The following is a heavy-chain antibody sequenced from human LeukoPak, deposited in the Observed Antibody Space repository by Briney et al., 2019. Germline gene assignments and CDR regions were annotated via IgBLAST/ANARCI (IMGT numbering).Heavy chain of an antibody. D-gene: IGHD5-12*01. J-gene: IGHJ3*02. Sequence: PGGSLRLSCASSGFTFSSYAMSWVRQAPGKGLEWVSHIGGSGGSTYYADSVKGRFTISRDNSKNTLYLQMNSLRAEDTAVYYCAKGIVGTISAFDIWGQGTMVAVSS. CDR2: IGGSGGST. CDR1: GFTFSSYA. CDR3: AKGIVGTISAFDI. V-gene: IGHV3-23*01.